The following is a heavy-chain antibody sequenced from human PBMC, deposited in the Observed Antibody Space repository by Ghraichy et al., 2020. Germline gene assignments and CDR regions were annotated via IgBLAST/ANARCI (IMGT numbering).Heavy chain of an antibody. Sequence: GGSLRLSCAASGFTFSSYGMHWVRQAPGRGLEWVAVIRYDGSETDHADSVKGRFTISRDNSKKPLYLQMNTLRGEDTAVYYCARDFWNGNYKYFDYWGQGTLVTVSS. J-gene: IGHJ4*02. CDR2: IRYDGSET. D-gene: IGHD3-3*01. CDR3: ARDFWNGNYKYFDY. V-gene: IGHV3-30*12. CDR1: GFTFSSYG.